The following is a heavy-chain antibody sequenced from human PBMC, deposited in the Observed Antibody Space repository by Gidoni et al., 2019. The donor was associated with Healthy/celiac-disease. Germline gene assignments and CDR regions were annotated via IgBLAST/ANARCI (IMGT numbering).Heavy chain of an antibody. V-gene: IGHV4-31*03. CDR3: ARGCYDILTGYSDYYYYYMDV. Sequence: QVQLQESGPGLVKPSQTLSLTCTVSCASISRGCYYWSWIRQHPGKGLEWIGYIYYSGSTYYNPSLKSRVTISVDTSKNQFSLKLSSVTAADTAVYYCARGCYDILTGYSDYYYYYMDVWGKGTTVTVSS. J-gene: IGHJ6*03. CDR2: IYYSGST. CDR1: CASISRGCYY. D-gene: IGHD3-9*01.